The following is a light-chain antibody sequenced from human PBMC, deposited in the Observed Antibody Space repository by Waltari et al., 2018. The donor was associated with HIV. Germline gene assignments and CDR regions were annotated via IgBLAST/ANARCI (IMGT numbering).Light chain of an antibody. CDR1: SSNIVAGYD. CDR3: QSYDSSLSGSHVV. J-gene: IGLJ2*01. V-gene: IGLV1-40*01. Sequence: QSVLTQPPSVSGAPGQRVTISCTGSSSNIVAGYDVHWYQQLPGTAPKPLIYGNSNRPSGVPDRFSGAKSGTSASLAITGLQAEDEADYYCQSYDSSLSGSHVVFGRGTKLTVL. CDR2: GNS.